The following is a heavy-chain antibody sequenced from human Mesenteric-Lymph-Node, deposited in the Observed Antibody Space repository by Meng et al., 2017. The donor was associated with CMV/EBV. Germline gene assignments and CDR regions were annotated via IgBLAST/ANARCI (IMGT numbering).Heavy chain of an antibody. CDR1: GFTFSSYD. CDR3: TTSDRITIFGVVSHGMDV. V-gene: IGHV3-23*01. CDR2: ISSGGSST. J-gene: IGHJ6*02. Sequence: GGSLRLSCAASGFTFSSYDMNWVRQIPGKGLEWVSGISSGGSSTSYADPVKGRFTISRDDSKNTLYLQMNSLKTEDTAVYYCTTSDRITIFGVVSHGMDVWGQGTTVTVSS. D-gene: IGHD3-3*01.